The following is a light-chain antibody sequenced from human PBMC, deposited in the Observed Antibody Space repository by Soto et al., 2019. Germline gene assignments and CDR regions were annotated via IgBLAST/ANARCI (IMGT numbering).Light chain of an antibody. V-gene: IGLV2-11*01. Sequence: QSVLTQPRSVSGSPGQSVTISCTGTSSDVGGYNHVAWYQQFPGKSPKLMIYAVSDRPSGVSDRFSGSKSGITASLTISGLQTEDEADYYCISYTDRQSYLFGTGTKVTVL. CDR1: SSDVGGYNH. J-gene: IGLJ1*01. CDR2: AVS. CDR3: ISYTDRQSYL.